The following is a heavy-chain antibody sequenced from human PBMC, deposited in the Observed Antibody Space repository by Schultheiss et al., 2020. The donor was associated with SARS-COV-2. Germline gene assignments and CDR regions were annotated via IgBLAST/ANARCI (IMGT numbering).Heavy chain of an antibody. Sequence: SETLSLTCAVSGGSISSSNWWSWVRQPPGKGLEWIGEIYHSGSTNYNQSLKSRVTISVDKSKNQFSLKLSSVTAADTAVYYCARRKEVAGHVDYWGQGTLVTVSS. CDR3: ARRKEVAGHVDY. V-gene: IGHV4-4*02. D-gene: IGHD6-19*01. J-gene: IGHJ4*02. CDR2: IYHSGST. CDR1: GGSISSSNW.